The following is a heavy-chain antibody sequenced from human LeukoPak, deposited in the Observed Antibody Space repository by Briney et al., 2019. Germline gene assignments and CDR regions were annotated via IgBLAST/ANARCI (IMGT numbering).Heavy chain of an antibody. J-gene: IGHJ4*02. Sequence: GASVKVSCKASGYTFTGYFMHWVRQAPGQGLEWMGWINPHSGGTDNAQNFQGRVTMTRDTSINTAYMELTRMTSDDTAVYSCARGGGTSGPELDYWGQGTLVTVSS. V-gene: IGHV1-2*02. CDR3: ARGGGTSGPELDY. D-gene: IGHD3-3*01. CDR2: INPHSGGT. CDR1: GYTFTGYF.